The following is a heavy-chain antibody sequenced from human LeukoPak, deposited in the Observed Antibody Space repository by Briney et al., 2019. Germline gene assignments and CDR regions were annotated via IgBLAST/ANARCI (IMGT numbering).Heavy chain of an antibody. V-gene: IGHV3-30*03. CDR1: GFTFSSYG. CDR3: ARVSGRILIWPQPFGDGLGV. CDR2: ISYDGSNK. J-gene: IGHJ6*02. Sequence: QPGGSLRLSCAASGFTFSSYGVHWVRQAPGKGLEWVAVISYDGSNKYYADSVKGRFTISRDNSKNTLYLQMNSLRAEDTAIYYCARVSGRILIWPQPFGDGLGVWGQGTTVTVSS. D-gene: IGHD3-10*01.